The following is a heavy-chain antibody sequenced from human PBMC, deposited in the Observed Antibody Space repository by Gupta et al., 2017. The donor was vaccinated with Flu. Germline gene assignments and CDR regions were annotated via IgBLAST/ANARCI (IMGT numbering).Heavy chain of an antibody. D-gene: IGHD4-17*01. J-gene: IGHJ4*02. Sequence: EMQLVESGGGLVQPGGSLRLSCAASGFTFSSSYLQWVRQAPGKGLVWVSRINPDGSSTTNAESVKGRFTISRDNAKNTLYLQMNSLGDDDTAVYYGATVTSGCWGQGTLVTVS. CDR3: ATVTSGC. V-gene: IGHV3-74*03. CDR1: GFTFSSSY. CDR2: INPDGSST.